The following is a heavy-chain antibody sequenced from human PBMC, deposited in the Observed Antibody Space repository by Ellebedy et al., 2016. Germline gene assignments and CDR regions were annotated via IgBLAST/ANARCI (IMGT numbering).Heavy chain of an antibody. CDR2: IYYSGST. CDR3: ARDRHLGYGSGSFLSLFDY. Sequence: SETLSLTXTVSGGSISSSSYYWGWIRQPPGKGLEWIGSIYYSGSTYYNPSLKSRVTISVDTSKNQFSLKLSSVTAADTAVYYCARDRHLGYGSGSFLSLFDYWGQGTLVTVSS. J-gene: IGHJ4*02. V-gene: IGHV4-39*07. D-gene: IGHD3-10*01. CDR1: GGSISSSSYY.